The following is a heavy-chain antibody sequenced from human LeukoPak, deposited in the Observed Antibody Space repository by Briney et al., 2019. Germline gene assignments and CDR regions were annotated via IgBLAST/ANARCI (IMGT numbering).Heavy chain of an antibody. CDR2: IYTSGST. Sequence: SETLSLTCTVSGGSISSGSYYWSWIRQPAGKGLEWIGRIYTSGSTNYNPSLKSRATISVDTSKNQFSLKLSSVTAADTAVYYCARDDGATGFDYWGQGTLVTVSS. CDR3: ARDDGATGFDY. D-gene: IGHD1-26*01. V-gene: IGHV4-61*02. CDR1: GGSISSGSYY. J-gene: IGHJ4*02.